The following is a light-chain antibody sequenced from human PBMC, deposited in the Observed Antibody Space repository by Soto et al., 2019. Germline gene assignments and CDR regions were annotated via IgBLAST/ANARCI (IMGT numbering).Light chain of an antibody. J-gene: IGKJ2*01. CDR3: QQYNTFPYT. CDR1: QTISSW. V-gene: IGKV1-5*03. CDR2: KAS. Sequence: DIQMTQSPSTLSASVGDRDTITCRASQTISSWLAWYQQKLGKAPKVLIYKASTLETGVPSRFSGSGSGTELTLTISSLQTDDSAIYYCQQYNTFPYTFGQGTKLEIK.